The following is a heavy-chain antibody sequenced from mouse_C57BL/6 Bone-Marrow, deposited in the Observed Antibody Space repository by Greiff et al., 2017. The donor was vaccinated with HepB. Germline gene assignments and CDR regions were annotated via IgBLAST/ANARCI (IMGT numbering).Heavy chain of an antibody. CDR2: INYDGSST. CDR1: GFTFSDYY. CDR3: ARGDYGSSYPYFDY. Sequence: EVHLVESEGGLVQPGSSMKLSCTASGFTFSDYYMAWVRQVPEKGLEWVANINYDGSSTYYLDSLKSRFIISRDNAKNILYLQMSSLKSEDTATYYGARGDYGSSYPYFDYWGQGTTLTVSS. J-gene: IGHJ2*01. V-gene: IGHV5-16*01. D-gene: IGHD1-1*01.